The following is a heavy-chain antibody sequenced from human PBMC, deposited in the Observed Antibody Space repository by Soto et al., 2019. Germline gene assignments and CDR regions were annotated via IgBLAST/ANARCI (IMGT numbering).Heavy chain of an antibody. CDR2: INADYGNT. J-gene: IGHJ5*02. D-gene: IGHD4-4*01. CDR3: ARKSLSNFNWFDP. V-gene: IGHV1-18*04. Sequence: ASVKVSCKASGYTFTNYGIAWVRQAPGQGLEWMGWINADYGNTNYEQKFQGRVTMTTDTSTNTAYMELRSLRSDDTAVYYCARKSLSNFNWFDPWGQGTLVTVSS. CDR1: GYTFTNYG.